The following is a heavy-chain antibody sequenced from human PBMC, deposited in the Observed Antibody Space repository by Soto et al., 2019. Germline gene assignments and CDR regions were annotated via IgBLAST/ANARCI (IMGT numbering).Heavy chain of an antibody. CDR2: ISSSSSYI. CDR3: PRDSCGGDCYHQYYFDY. CDR1: GVTFSSYG. Sequence: EAQLVESGGGLVKPGGSLRLSCAASGVTFSSYGMNWVRQAPGKGLEWVSSISSSSSYIFYADSVKGRFTISRDNAKNSLYLQMHSLRAEDTAVYYCPRDSCGGDCYHQYYFDYWGQGTLVTVSS. J-gene: IGHJ4*02. V-gene: IGHV3-21*01. D-gene: IGHD2-21*02.